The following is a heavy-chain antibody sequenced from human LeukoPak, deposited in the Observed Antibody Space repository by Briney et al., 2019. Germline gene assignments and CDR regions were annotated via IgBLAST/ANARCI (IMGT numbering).Heavy chain of an antibody. CDR1: GFTFSSYS. V-gene: IGHV3-21*01. J-gene: IGHJ4*02. CDR2: ISSSSSYI. Sequence: KPGGSLRLSCAVSGFTFSSYSMNWVRQAPGKGLEWVSSISSSSSYIYYADSVKGRFTISRDNAKNSLYLQMNSLRAEDTAVYYCAKGGPYDSSGYHTFDYWGQGTLVTVSS. CDR3: AKGGPYDSSGYHTFDY. D-gene: IGHD3-22*01.